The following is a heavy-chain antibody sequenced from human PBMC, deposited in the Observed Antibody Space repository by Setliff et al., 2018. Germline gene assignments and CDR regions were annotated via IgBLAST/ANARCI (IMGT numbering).Heavy chain of an antibody. J-gene: IGHJ4*02. CDR2: INPNNGDT. CDR1: GYTFTGYY. V-gene: IGHV1-2*06. D-gene: IGHD4-17*01. CDR3: ARAPTVTTSLYFDY. Sequence: ASVKVSCKASGYTFTGYYMHWVRQAPGQRLEWMGRINPNNGDTDYVQKFQGRVTMTRDTSISTAYMELSSLRSDDTAVYYCARAPTVTTSLYFDYWGQGTLVTVSS.